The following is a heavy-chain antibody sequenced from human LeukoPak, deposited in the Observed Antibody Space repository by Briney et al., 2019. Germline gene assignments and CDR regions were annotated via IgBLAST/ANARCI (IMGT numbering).Heavy chain of an antibody. D-gene: IGHD2-21*01. CDR2: ISYDGINK. J-gene: IGHJ4*02. V-gene: IGHV3-30*03. CDR3: ARDASDFAYFDY. Sequence: GGSLRLSCAASGFTFSSYSMNWVRQAPGKGLEWVAVISYDGINKYYADSVKGRFTLSRDNSKNTLYLQMNSLRAEDTAVFHCARDASDFAYFDYWGQGTLVTVSS. CDR1: GFTFSSYS.